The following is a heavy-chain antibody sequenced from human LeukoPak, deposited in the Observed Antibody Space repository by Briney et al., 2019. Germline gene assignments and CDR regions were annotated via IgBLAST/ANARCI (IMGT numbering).Heavy chain of an antibody. Sequence: SQTLSLTCTVSGGSISSGSYYWSWIRQPAGKGLEWIGRIYTSGSTNYNPSLKSRVTISVDTSKNQFSLKLSSVTAADTAVYYCARDRTLFSGSYPFDYWGQGTLVTVSS. CDR3: ARDRTLFSGSYPFDY. J-gene: IGHJ4*02. CDR2: IYTSGST. V-gene: IGHV4-61*02. D-gene: IGHD1-26*01. CDR1: GGSISSGSYY.